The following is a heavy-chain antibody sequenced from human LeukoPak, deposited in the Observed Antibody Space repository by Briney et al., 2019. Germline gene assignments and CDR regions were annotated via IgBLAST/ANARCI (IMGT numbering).Heavy chain of an antibody. CDR3: ARHDYGSGSYMDF. V-gene: IGHV4-59*08. CDR1: GGSISTYY. D-gene: IGHD3-10*01. Sequence: SETLSLTCTVSGGSISTYYWSWIRQPPGKGLESIGYIYYSGSTNYNPSLKSRVTISVDTSKNQCSLKLSSVTAADTAVYYCARHDYGSGSYMDFWGQGTLVTVSS. CDR2: IYYSGST. J-gene: IGHJ4*02.